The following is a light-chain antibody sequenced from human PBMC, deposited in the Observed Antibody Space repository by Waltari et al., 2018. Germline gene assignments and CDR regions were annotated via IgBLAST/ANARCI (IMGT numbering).Light chain of an antibody. Sequence: EIVMTQSPATLSVSPGERATISCRASQSVSSNLAWYQQKPGQAPRLLIYGASTRATGIPARFSGSVSGTEFTLTISSLQSEDFAVYYCQQYNNWPRWTFGQGTKVEIK. CDR3: QQYNNWPRWT. CDR2: GAS. J-gene: IGKJ1*01. CDR1: QSVSSN. V-gene: IGKV3-15*01.